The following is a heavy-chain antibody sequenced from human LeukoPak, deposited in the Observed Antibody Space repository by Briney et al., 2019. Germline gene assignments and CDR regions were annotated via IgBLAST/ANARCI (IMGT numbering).Heavy chain of an antibody. V-gene: IGHV3-21*01. CDR3: ARDLTRDHWFDP. CDR1: GFTFSSYA. J-gene: IGHJ5*02. Sequence: GGSLRLSCAASGFTFSSYAMHWVRQAPGKGLEWVSSISRSTSYIYYADSVKGRFTVSRDNANNSLYLQMNSLRAEDTAVYYCARDLTRDHWFDPWGQGTLVTVSS. CDR2: ISRSTSYI. D-gene: IGHD7-27*01.